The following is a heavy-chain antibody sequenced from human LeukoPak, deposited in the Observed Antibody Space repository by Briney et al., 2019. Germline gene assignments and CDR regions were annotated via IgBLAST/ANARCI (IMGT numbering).Heavy chain of an antibody. Sequence: PGRSLRLSCVASGFTFDDYAMHWVRQAPGEGLVWVSRIHRDGNNINYADFVQGRFTVSRDNAKNTLYLQMHSLRVEDTAMYYCARGLRDRYGMDVWGQGTTVTVSS. CDR3: ARGLRDRYGMDV. CDR2: IHRDGNNI. V-gene: IGHV3-74*01. J-gene: IGHJ6*02. CDR1: GFTFDDYA.